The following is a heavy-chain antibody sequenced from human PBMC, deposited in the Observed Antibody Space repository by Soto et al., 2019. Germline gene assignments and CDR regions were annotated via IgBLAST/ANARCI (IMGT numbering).Heavy chain of an antibody. CDR3: ARLSLEAYYYYYYMDV. Sequence: GGSLRLSCAASGFTFSIYWMSWVRQAPGKGLEWVANIKQDGSEKYYVDSVKGRFTISRDNAKNSLYLQMNSLRAEDTAVYYCARLSLEAYYYYYYMDVWGKGTTVTVSS. CDR1: GFTFSIYW. CDR2: IKQDGSEK. V-gene: IGHV3-7*01. J-gene: IGHJ6*03.